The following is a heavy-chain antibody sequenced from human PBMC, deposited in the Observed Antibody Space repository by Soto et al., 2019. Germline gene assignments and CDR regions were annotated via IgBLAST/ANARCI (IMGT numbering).Heavy chain of an antibody. V-gene: IGHV3-30-3*01. Sequence: QVQLVESGGGVVQPGRSLRLSCAASGFTFSSYAMHWVRQAPGKGLEWVAVISYDGSNKYYADSVKGRFTISRDNSKNTLYLHMNSLRAEDSAVYYCARSECGGDCSADAFDIWGQGTMVTVSS. J-gene: IGHJ3*02. D-gene: IGHD2-21*02. CDR3: ARSECGGDCSADAFDI. CDR1: GFTFSSYA. CDR2: ISYDGSNK.